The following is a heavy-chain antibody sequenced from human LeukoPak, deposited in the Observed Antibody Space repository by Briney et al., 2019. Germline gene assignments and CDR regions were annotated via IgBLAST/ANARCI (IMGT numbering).Heavy chain of an antibody. D-gene: IGHD7-27*01. Sequence: TLSLTCTVSGGSISSGSYYWSWIRQPAGKGLEWIGRIYSSGSTNYNPSLKSRVTISVDTSKNQFSLKLNSVTAADTAVYYCAGENGANWGLVDPWGQGTLVTVSS. J-gene: IGHJ5*02. CDR1: GGSISSGSYY. CDR2: IYSSGST. CDR3: AGENGANWGLVDP. V-gene: IGHV4-61*02.